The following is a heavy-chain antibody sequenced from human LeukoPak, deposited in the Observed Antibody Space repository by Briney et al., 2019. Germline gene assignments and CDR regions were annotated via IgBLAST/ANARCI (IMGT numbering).Heavy chain of an antibody. J-gene: IGHJ6*03. D-gene: IGHD5-18*01. CDR2: ISSSSSYI. CDR3: ATSGYSYGPDYYYMDV. CDR1: GFTFDDYA. Sequence: GGSLRLSCAASGFTFDDYAMHWVRQAPGKGLEWVSSISSSSSYIYYADSVKGRFTISRDNAKNSLYLQMNSLRAEDSAVYYCATSGYSYGPDYYYMDVWGKGTTVTVSS. V-gene: IGHV3-21*01.